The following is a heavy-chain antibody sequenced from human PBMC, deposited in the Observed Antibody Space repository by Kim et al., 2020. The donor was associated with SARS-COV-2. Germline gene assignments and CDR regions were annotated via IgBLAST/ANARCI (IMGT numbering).Heavy chain of an antibody. CDR3: ARAYYSSSSFLDY. V-gene: IGHV3-21*01. Sequence: GGSLRLSCAASGFTFSSYSMNWVRQAPGKGLEWVSSISSSSSYIYCADSVKGRFTISRDNAKNSLYLQMNSLRAEDTAVYYCARAYYSSSSFLDYWGQGTLVTVSS. J-gene: IGHJ4*02. CDR1: GFTFSSYS. CDR2: ISSSSSYI. D-gene: IGHD6-6*01.